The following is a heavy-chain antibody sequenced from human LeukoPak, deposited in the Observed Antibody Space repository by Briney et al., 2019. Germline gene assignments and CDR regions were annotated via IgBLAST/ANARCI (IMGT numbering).Heavy chain of an antibody. Sequence: SETLSLTCTVSGGSISSYYWSWIRQPAGKGLEWIGRIYTSGSTNYNPSLKSRVTMSVDTSKNQFSLKLSSVTAADTAVYYCATLGSCSSGSCYDYYGMGVWGQGTTVTVSS. CDR2: IYTSGST. V-gene: IGHV4-4*07. D-gene: IGHD2-15*01. J-gene: IGHJ6*02. CDR1: GGSISSYY. CDR3: ATLGSCSSGSCYDYYGMGV.